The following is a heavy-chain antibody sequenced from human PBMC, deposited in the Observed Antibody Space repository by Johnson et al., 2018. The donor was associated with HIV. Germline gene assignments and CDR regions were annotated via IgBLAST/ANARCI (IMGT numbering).Heavy chain of an antibody. Sequence: QVQLVESGGGVVQPGRSLRLSCAASEFTFSAFGMHWVRQAPGKGLEWVAVISYDGSNKYYADSVKGRFTISRDNSKNTLYLQMNSLRAEDTAVYYCARTCLGDYDSSDENAFDIWGQGTMVTVSS. CDR1: EFTFSAFG. CDR2: ISYDGSNK. J-gene: IGHJ3*02. V-gene: IGHV3-30*03. CDR3: ARTCLGDYDSSDENAFDI. D-gene: IGHD3-22*01.